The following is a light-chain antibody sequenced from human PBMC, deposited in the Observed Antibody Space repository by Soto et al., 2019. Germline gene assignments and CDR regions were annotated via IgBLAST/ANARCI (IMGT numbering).Light chain of an antibody. Sequence: DIQMTQSPSSLSASVGDRVTITCRASQSISSYLNWYQQKPGKAPKLLIYAASSLQSGVPSRFSGRGSGTDFTLTINNLQPEDFATYYCQQSISIPYTFGQGSKLEIK. J-gene: IGKJ2*01. CDR1: QSISSY. CDR2: AAS. CDR3: QQSISIPYT. V-gene: IGKV1-39*01.